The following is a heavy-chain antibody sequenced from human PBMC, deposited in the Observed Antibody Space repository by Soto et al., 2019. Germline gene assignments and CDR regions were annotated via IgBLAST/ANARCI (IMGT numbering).Heavy chain of an antibody. CDR3: ARDVRDDFWSLYYYYYMDV. CDR2: ISAYNGNT. V-gene: IGHV1-18*01. D-gene: IGHD3-3*01. Sequence: ASVKVSCKASGYTFTSYGISWVRQAPGQGLERMGWISAYNGNTNYAQKLQGRVTMTTDTSTSTAYMELRSLRSDDTAVYYCARDVRDDFWSLYYYYYMDVWGKGTTVTVSS. J-gene: IGHJ6*03. CDR1: GYTFTSYG.